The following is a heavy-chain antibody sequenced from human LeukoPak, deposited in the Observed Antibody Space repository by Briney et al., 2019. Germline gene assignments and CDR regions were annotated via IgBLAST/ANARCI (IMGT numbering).Heavy chain of an antibody. D-gene: IGHD4-23*01. Sequence: KPSETLSLTCTVSGGSISSGDYYWSWIRQPPGKGLEWIGYIYYSGSTYYNPSLKSRVTISVDTSKNQFSLKLSSVTAADTAVYYCARDYPYLPGNSASLLDYWGQGTLVTVSS. J-gene: IGHJ4*02. CDR2: IYYSGST. CDR1: GGSISSGDYY. V-gene: IGHV4-30-4*01. CDR3: ARDYPYLPGNSASLLDY.